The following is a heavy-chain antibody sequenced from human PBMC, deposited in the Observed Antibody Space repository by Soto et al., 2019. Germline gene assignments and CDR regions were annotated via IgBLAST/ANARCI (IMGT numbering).Heavy chain of an antibody. D-gene: IGHD4-17*01. CDR2: IYYSGST. Sequence: PSETLSLTCTVSGGSISSYYWSWIRQPPGKGLEWIGYIYYSGSTNYNPSLKSRATISVDTSKNQFSLKLSSVTAADTAVYYCARLNDYGDYGLDYWGQGTLVNVSS. J-gene: IGHJ4*02. CDR1: GGSISSYY. CDR3: ARLNDYGDYGLDY. V-gene: IGHV4-59*08.